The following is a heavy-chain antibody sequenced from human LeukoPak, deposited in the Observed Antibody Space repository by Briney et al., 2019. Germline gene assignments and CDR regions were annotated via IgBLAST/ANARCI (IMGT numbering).Heavy chain of an antibody. CDR1: GFTFSDYG. CDR3: AKRGYDTTGYWDYFDS. J-gene: IGHJ4*02. Sequence: TGGSLRLSCAASGFTFSDYGMYWVGQAPGKGLEWVALIFYDGSRQYYVDSVKGRFTVSRDNAKNTLYLHMNNLRAEDTAVYYCAKRGYDTTGYWDYFDSWGQGTLVTVSS. CDR2: IFYDGSRQ. V-gene: IGHV3-33*06. D-gene: IGHD3-22*01.